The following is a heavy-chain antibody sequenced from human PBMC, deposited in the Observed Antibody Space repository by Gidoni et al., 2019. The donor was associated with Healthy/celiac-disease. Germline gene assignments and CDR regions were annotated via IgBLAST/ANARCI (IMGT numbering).Heavy chain of an antibody. D-gene: IGHD1-26*01. CDR3: ATDLRYRGGFDP. Sequence: GLEWIGSIYYSGSTYYNPSLKSRVTISVDTSKNQFSLKLSSVTAADTAVYYCATDLRYRGGFDPWGQGTLVTVSS. CDR2: IYYSGST. J-gene: IGHJ5*02. V-gene: IGHV4-39*01.